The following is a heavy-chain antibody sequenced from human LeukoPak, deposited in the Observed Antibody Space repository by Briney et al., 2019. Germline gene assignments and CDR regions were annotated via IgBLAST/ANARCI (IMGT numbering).Heavy chain of an antibody. V-gene: IGHV3-23*01. CDR1: GFTFSSYA. CDR3: AKEAPDSSDYYYSDAFDI. D-gene: IGHD3-22*01. Sequence: TGGSLRFSCAASGFTFSSYAMSWVRQAPGKGLEWVSTISGSGGSTYYADSVKGRFTISRDNSKNTLYLQMISLRAEDTAVYYCAKEAPDSSDYYYSDAFDIWGQGTMVTVSS. CDR2: ISGSGGST. J-gene: IGHJ3*02.